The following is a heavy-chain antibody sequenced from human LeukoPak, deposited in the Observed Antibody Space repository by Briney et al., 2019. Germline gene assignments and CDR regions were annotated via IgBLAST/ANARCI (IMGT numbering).Heavy chain of an antibody. CDR2: INPNSGGT. V-gene: IGHV1-2*02. D-gene: IGHD3-3*01. J-gene: IGHJ6*01. Sequence: GASVKVSCKASGYTFTGYYMHWVRQAPGQGLEWMRWINPNSGGTNYAQKFQGRVTMTRDTSISTAYMELSRLRSDDTAVYYCARGNDFWSGYTLLYYYYGMDVWGQGTTVTVSS. CDR3: ARGNDFWSGYTLLYYYYGMDV. CDR1: GYTFTGYY.